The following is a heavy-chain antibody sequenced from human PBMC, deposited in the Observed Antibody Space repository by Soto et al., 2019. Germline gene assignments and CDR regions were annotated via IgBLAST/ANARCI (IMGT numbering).Heavy chain of an antibody. D-gene: IGHD3-10*01. CDR2: IHHSGST. J-gene: IGHJ6*02. CDR1: GGSTTSHY. CDR3: ARQGFGQLHGLVDV. Sequence: SETLSLTCSVSGGSTTSHYCSWFRQPPGKGLEWIGYIHHSGSTSYNPSLKSRVTMSVDTSKNQFSLKVNSVTAADTALYYCARQGFGQLHGLVDVWGPGTTVTVSS. V-gene: IGHV4-59*08.